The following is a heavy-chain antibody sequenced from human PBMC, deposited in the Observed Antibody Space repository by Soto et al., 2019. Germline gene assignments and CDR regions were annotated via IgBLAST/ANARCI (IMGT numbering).Heavy chain of an antibody. CDR1: GFTFSSYG. CDR3: AKDEKVRFNRLTTIDY. D-gene: IGHD1-1*01. J-gene: IGHJ4*02. V-gene: IGHV3-30*18. CDR2: ISYDGSNK. Sequence: GGSLRLSCAASGFTFSSYGMHWVRQAPGKGLEWVAVISYDGSNKYYADSVKGRFTISRDNSKNTLYLQMNSLRAEDTAVYYCAKDEKVRFNRLTTIDYWGQGTLVTVSS.